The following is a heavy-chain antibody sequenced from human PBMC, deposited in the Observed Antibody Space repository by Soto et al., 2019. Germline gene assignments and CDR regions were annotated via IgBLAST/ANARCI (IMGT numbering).Heavy chain of an antibody. Sequence: SGGSLRLSCVASGFTFSSYEMNWVRQAPGRGLEWVSYISSSGDTINYADSVKGRFTISRDNAKNSLYLQMNSLRAEDTAVYYCARSITQFEYWGQGTLVNVS. J-gene: IGHJ4*02. CDR3: ARSITQFEY. V-gene: IGHV3-48*03. CDR2: ISSSGDTI. D-gene: IGHD3-10*01. CDR1: GFTFSSYE.